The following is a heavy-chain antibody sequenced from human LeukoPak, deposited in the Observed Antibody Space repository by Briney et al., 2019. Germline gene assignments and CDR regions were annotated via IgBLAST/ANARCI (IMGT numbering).Heavy chain of an antibody. CDR1: GFTVSNNY. J-gene: IGHJ4*02. D-gene: IGHD2-15*01. CDR2: IYSGGGI. CDR3: ARDRRCSGDSCYGA. V-gene: IGHV3-66*01. Sequence: GGSLRLSCAVTGFTVSNNYMRWVRQAPGKGLEWVSLIYSGGGIYYADSVKGRFTISRDNSKNTLYLQMNSLRVEDTAVYYCARDRRCSGDSCYGAWGKGTLVTVSS.